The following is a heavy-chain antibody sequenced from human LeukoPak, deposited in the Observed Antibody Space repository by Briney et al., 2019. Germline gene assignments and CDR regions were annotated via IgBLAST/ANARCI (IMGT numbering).Heavy chain of an antibody. CDR1: GYTFTGYY. CDR2: INPNSGGT. J-gene: IGHJ4*02. CDR3: ARDQSGLVRGVMNY. D-gene: IGHD3-10*01. V-gene: IGHV1-2*04. Sequence: GASVKVSCKASGYTFTGYYMHWVRQAPGQGLEWMGWINPNSGGTNYAQKFQGWVTMTRDTSISTAYMELGRLRYDDTAVYYCARDQSGLVRGVMNYWGQGTLVTVSS.